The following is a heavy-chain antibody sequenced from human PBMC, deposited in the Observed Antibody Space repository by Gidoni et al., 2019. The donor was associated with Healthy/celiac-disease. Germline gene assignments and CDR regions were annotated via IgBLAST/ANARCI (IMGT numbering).Heavy chain of an antibody. Sequence: QVQLQESGPGLVKPSETLSLTCAVSGYSIRRGYSWGWIRQPPGKGLEWIGSIYHSGSTYYNPSLKSRVTISVDTSKNQFSLKLSSVTAADTAVYYWASGDDYSNSLNWFDPWGQGTLVTVSS. CDR2: IYHSGST. V-gene: IGHV4-38-2*01. CDR3: ASGDDYSNSLNWFDP. J-gene: IGHJ5*02. CDR1: GYSIRRGYS. D-gene: IGHD4-4*01.